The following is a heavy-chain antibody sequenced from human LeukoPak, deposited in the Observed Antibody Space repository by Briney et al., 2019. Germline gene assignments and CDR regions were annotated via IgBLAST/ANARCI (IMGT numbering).Heavy chain of an antibody. CDR1: GGSISSSSYY. D-gene: IGHD5-18*01. V-gene: IGHV4-39*01. CDR3: ARVGGRYSYGPDRTKVIDY. Sequence: PSETLSLTCTVSGGSISSSSYYWGWIRQPPGKGLEWIGSIYYSGSTYYNPSLKSRVTISVDTSKNQFSLKLSSVTAADTAVYYCARVGGRYSYGPDRTKVIDYWGHGTLVTVSS. CDR2: IYYSGST. J-gene: IGHJ4*01.